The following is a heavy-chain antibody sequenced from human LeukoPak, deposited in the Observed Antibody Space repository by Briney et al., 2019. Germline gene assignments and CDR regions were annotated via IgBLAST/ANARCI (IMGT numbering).Heavy chain of an antibody. D-gene: IGHD6-13*01. V-gene: IGHV4-38-2*02. Sequence: SETLSLTCTVSGYSISSGYYWGWIRQPPGKGLEWIGSIYHSGSTYYNPSLKSRVTISVDTSKNQFSLKLSSVTAADTAVYYCASHGGAAAGRGLYYFDYWGQGTLVTVSS. J-gene: IGHJ4*02. CDR1: GYSISSGYY. CDR2: IYHSGST. CDR3: ASHGGAAAGRGLYYFDY.